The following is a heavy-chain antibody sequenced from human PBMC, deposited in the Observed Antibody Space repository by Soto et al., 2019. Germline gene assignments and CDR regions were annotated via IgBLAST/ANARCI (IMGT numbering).Heavy chain of an antibody. V-gene: IGHV4-59*01. CDR2: IYYSGST. CDR1: GGSMSHYY. Sequence: ASETLSLTCTVSGGSMSHYYWSWIRQPPGKGLEWIGNIYYSGSTLYNPSLESRVTISVDTSKNQFSLTVSSVTAADTAVYFCARAAYSGSDGWFDPWGQGTLVTVSS. D-gene: IGHD1-26*01. CDR3: ARAAYSGSDGWFDP. J-gene: IGHJ5*02.